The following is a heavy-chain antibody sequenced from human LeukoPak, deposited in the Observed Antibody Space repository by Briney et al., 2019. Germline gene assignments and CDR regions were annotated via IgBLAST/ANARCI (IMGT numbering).Heavy chain of an antibody. J-gene: IGHJ4*02. V-gene: IGHV3-53*01. Sequence: PGRSLRLSCAASGFTVSRNYMSCVRQAPGKGLEWGSVLYSDGSTYHADSVKGRFTISRDNSKHTLYLQMNSLRDEDTAVYYCARAPYGDNGYTAEVADYWGQGTLVTVSS. CDR1: GFTVSRNY. CDR2: LYSDGST. CDR3: ARAPYGDNGYTAEVADY. D-gene: IGHD3-16*01.